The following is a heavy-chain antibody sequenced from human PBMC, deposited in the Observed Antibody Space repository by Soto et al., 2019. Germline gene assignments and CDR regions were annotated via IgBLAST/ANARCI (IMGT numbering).Heavy chain of an antibody. CDR1: GFTFSTYA. D-gene: IGHD3-22*01. Sequence: GGSLRLSCAASGFTFSTYALTWVRQAPGKGLEWVSGIGSGTGATYYADSVNGRFTISRDNSKETVYLQMNSLRVEDTAVYFCAKTRGYYDWWGQGTLVTVSS. CDR3: AKTRGYYDW. CDR2: IGSGTGAT. J-gene: IGHJ4*02. V-gene: IGHV3-23*01.